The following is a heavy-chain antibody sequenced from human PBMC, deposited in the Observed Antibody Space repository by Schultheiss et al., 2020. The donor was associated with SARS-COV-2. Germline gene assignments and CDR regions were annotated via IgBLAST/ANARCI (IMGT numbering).Heavy chain of an antibody. CDR1: GFTFSSYA. V-gene: IGHV3-23*01. Sequence: GESLKISCAASGFTFSSYAMSWVRQAPGKGLEWVSAIRASGDATYYAESVKGRFTISRDNSKNTMYLQMNSLRVEDTAVYYCAKGGGVAYWFYLDYWGQGTLVTVSS. J-gene: IGHJ4*02. D-gene: IGHD3-3*01. CDR2: IRASGDAT. CDR3: AKGGGVAYWFYLDY.